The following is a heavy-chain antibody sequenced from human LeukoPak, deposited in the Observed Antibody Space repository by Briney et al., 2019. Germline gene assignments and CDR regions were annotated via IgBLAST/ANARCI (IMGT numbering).Heavy chain of an antibody. J-gene: IGHJ4*02. Sequence: PSETLSLTCTVSGGSISSNSYYWSWIRQPAGKGLEWIGRIYTSGSTDYNPSLKSRVTISVDTSKNQFSLRLSSVTAADTAVYYCARVTGYMTEDYFDYWGQGTLITVSS. CDR2: IYTSGST. CDR1: GGSISSNSYY. CDR3: ARVTGYMTEDYFDY. V-gene: IGHV4-61*02. D-gene: IGHD6-13*01.